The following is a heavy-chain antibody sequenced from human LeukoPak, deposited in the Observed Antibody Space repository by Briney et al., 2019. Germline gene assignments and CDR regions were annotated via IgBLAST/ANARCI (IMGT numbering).Heavy chain of an antibody. CDR1: GYTFTSYY. CDR3: ARDSLRIVAGPNPWGY. J-gene: IGHJ4*02. V-gene: IGHV1-46*01. Sequence: ASVNVSCKASGYTFTSYYMHWVRQAPGQGLEWMGIINPSGGSTSYAQKFQGRVTMTRDTSTSTVYMELSSLRSEDTAVYYCARDSLRIVAGPNPWGYWGQGTLVTVSS. CDR2: INPSGGST. D-gene: IGHD3-22*01.